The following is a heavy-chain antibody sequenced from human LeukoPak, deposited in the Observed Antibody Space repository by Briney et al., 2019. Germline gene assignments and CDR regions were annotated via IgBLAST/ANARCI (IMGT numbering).Heavy chain of an antibody. CDR3: ARSGSTYYYGMDV. V-gene: IGHV3-33*01. Sequence: GRSLRLTCAASGFTFSSYGMHWVRQGPGKGLEWVIFIWYDGTDKNYADFVKGRFTISRDNSKNTLYLQMNSLRAEDTAVYYCARSGSTYYYGMDVWGQRTTVTVSS. CDR2: IWYDGTDK. D-gene: IGHD3-10*01. J-gene: IGHJ6*02. CDR1: GFTFSSYG.